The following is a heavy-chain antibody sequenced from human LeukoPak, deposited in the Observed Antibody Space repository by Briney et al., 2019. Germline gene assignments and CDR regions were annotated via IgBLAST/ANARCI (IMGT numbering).Heavy chain of an antibody. V-gene: IGHV4-59*11. CDR1: GGSLSGHY. J-gene: IGHJ4*02. CDR2: IYYTGTT. D-gene: IGHD2-2*01. Sequence: SETLSFTCTVGGGSLSGHYWGWIRQPPGKGLELVGHIYYTGTTFYNPSLNSRVTITLDTSRNQFSLRLTSVIAADTAVYYCARFSWGCSTASCYLTNWGQGALVTVSS. CDR3: ARFSWGCSTASCYLTN.